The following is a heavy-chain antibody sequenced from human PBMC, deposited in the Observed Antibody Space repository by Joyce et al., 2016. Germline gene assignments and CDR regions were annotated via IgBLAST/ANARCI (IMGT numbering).Heavy chain of an antibody. CDR1: GDSFTTGGYA. CDR2: IYQRGTT. J-gene: IGHJ4*02. D-gene: IGHD3-10*01. V-gene: IGHV4-30-2*01. Sequence: QLLLQESGPGLVKTSQTLSLTCAVSGDSFTTGGYAWNWIRQPPGKGLEWIGDIYQRGTTHFTPSLQSRVTISLDRSKSQVSLKLSSVTAADTAVYYCAIAPRGPGYFDSWGQGTLVTVSS. CDR3: AIAPRGPGYFDS.